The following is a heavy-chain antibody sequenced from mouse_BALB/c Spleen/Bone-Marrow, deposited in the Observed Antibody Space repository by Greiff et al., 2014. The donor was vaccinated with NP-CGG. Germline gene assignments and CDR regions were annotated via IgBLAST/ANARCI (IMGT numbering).Heavy chain of an antibody. J-gene: IGHJ2*01. CDR3: ARYYYGSSYFDY. Sequence: EVQLQQSGAELVKPGASVKLSCTASGFTFKDTYMHWVKQRPEQGLEWIGGIYPASGNTKYDPKFQGKATITADTSSNTAYLQLSSLTSEDTAVYYCARYYYGSSYFDYWGQGTTLTVSS. CDR2: IYPASGNT. CDR1: GFTFKDTY. D-gene: IGHD1-1*01. V-gene: IGHV14-3*02.